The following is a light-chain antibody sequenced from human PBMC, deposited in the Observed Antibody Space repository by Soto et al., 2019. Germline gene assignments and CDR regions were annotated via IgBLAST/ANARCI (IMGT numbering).Light chain of an antibody. V-gene: IGKV3-20*01. Sequence: EIVLTQSPGTLSLSPGERASLSCRAGQSVSSRYFAWYQQKPGQAPRLLIHGASNRATGIPDRFSGSGSGTDFTLTISGLEAEDFAGYYCQQYNSLPPTFGGGTKVEIK. CDR1: QSVSSRY. CDR2: GAS. CDR3: QQYNSLPPT. J-gene: IGKJ4*01.